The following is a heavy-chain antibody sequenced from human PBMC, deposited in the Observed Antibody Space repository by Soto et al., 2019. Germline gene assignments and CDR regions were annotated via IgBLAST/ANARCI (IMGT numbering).Heavy chain of an antibody. CDR1: GFTFSSYS. V-gene: IGHV3-48*01. D-gene: IGHD2-2*01. CDR3: ARDMGHMGERIFVVVPAAMDY. CDR2: ISSSSSTI. J-gene: IGHJ4*02. Sequence: GGSLRLSCAASGFTFSSYSMNWVRQAPGKGLEWVSYISSSSSTIYYADSVKGRFTISRDNAKNSLYLQMNSLRAEDTAVYYCARDMGHMGERIFVVVPAAMDYWGQGTLVTVSS.